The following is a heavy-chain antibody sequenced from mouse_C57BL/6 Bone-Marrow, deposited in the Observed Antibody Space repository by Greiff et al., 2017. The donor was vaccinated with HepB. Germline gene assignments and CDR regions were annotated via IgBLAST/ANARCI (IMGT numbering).Heavy chain of an antibody. CDR1: GYTFTSYW. CDR3: ARLGGYAGAWFAY. V-gene: IGHV1-53*01. Sequence: QVQLKQPGTELVKPGASVKLSCKASGYTFTSYWMHWVKQRPGQGLEWIGNINPSNGGTNYNEKLKSKATLNVDKSSSKAYMQLSSLTSEDSAVYYCARLGGYAGAWFAYWGQGTLVTVSA. J-gene: IGHJ3*01. D-gene: IGHD2-2*01. CDR2: INPSNGGT.